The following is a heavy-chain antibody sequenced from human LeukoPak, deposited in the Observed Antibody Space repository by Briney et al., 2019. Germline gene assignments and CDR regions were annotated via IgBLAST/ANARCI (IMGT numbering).Heavy chain of an antibody. CDR1: GFTFSSHN. CDR2: ISSRSSYI. J-gene: IGHJ4*02. V-gene: IGHV3-21*01. CDR3: ASGVNYFDY. D-gene: IGHD3-3*01. Sequence: KTAGSLRLSCAASGFTFSSHNMKWVRQAPGKGLEWVSSISSRSSYIFYADSVKGRFTISRDNAKKSLYLQMNSLRAEDTAVYYCASGVNYFDYWGQGTLVTVSS.